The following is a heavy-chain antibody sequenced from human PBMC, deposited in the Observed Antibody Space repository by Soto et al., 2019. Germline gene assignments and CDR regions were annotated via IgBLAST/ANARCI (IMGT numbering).Heavy chain of an antibody. D-gene: IGHD6-6*01. CDR1: GGTFSSYA. J-gene: IGHJ6*02. Sequence: QVQLVQSGAEVKKPGSSVKVSCKASGGTFSSYAISWVRQAPGQGLEWMGGIIPIFGTANYAQKFQGRVTITADEHTSTAYMELSSLRSEDTAVYYCARSNRIAAGYYSYGMDVWGQGTTVTVSS. CDR2: IIPIFGTA. V-gene: IGHV1-69*12. CDR3: ARSNRIAAGYYSYGMDV.